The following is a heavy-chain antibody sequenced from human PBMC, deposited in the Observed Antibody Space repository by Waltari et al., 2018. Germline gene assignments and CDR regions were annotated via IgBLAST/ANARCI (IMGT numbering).Heavy chain of an antibody. V-gene: IGHV6-1*01. D-gene: IGHD3-16*01. J-gene: IGHJ4*01. CDR1: GDSVSSKTAA. CDR3: ARDPPDGYTYFDY. CDR2: TYYSSRWYN. Sequence: QVQLPQSGPGLVKPSQTLSLTCAISGDSVSSKTAAWNWIRQSPSRGLEWLGRTYYSSRWYNNYAVSVKSRITINQDTSKNQFSLQLSSVTPEDTAVYYCARDPPDGYTYFDYWGHGTLVTVSS.